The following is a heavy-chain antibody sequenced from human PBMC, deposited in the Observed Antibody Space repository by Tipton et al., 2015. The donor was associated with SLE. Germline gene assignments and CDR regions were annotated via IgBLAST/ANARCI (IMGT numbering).Heavy chain of an antibody. CDR2: ISYNGGT. V-gene: IGHV4-59*11. CDR3: ARGELRGNYGMDV. J-gene: IGHJ6*02. CDR1: GAFITGHF. Sequence: TLSLTCNVSGAFITGHFWNWIRQSPGKGLEWIGYISYNGGTAYNPSLQSRVSISIDTSKNQFSLKVVSVTAADTAVYFCARGELRGNYGMDVWAKGPRSPSP. D-gene: IGHD5-24*01.